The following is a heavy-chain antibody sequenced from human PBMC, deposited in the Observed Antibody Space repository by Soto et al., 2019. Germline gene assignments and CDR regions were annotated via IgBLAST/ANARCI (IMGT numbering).Heavy chain of an antibody. CDR2: ISYDGSNK. J-gene: IGHJ6*02. D-gene: IGHD6-19*01. CDR1: GFTFSSYG. Sequence: QVQLVESGGGVVQPGRSLRLSCAASGFTFSSYGMHWVRQAPGKGLEWVAVISYDGSNKYYADSVKGRFTISRDNSKNTLCLQMDCLRSEGTAVDYCATQGGGYSSGGYQYYYYYGMDVWGQGTTVTVSS. CDR3: ATQGGGYSSGGYQYYYYYGMDV. V-gene: IGHV3-30*03.